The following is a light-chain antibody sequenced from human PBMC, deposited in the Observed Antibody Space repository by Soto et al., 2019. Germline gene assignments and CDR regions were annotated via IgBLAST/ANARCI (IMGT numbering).Light chain of an antibody. CDR1: DIGSKS. V-gene: IGLV3-21*02. J-gene: IGLJ3*02. CDR2: DDR. CDR3: RVWDSSSAHWV. Sequence: SSVVTQPPSVSVAPGQTARVTCGGTDIGSKSVHWHQQKPGQAPVLVVYDDRDRPSGIPERFSGSNSGNTATLTIRRVEAGDEADYYCRVWDSSSAHWVFGGGTQLTVL.